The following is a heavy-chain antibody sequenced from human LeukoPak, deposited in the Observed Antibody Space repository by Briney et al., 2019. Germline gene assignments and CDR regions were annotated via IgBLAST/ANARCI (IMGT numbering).Heavy chain of an antibody. CDR1: GFTFSSYA. V-gene: IGHV3-30-3*01. Sequence: PGRSLRLSCAASGFTFSSYAMHWVRQAPGKGLEWVAVISYDGSNKYYADSMKGRFTISRDNSKNTLYLQMNSLRAEDTAVYYCARDLSVVGATTPGYWGQGTLVTVSS. J-gene: IGHJ4*02. D-gene: IGHD1-26*01. CDR2: ISYDGSNK. CDR3: ARDLSVVGATTPGY.